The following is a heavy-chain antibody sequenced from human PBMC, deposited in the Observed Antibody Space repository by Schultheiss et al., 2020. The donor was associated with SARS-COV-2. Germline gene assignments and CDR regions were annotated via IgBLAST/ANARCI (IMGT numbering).Heavy chain of an antibody. D-gene: IGHD5-24*01. V-gene: IGHV4-39*07. J-gene: IGHJ6*02. CDR2: IYYSGST. CDR3: ARGPEMATIGTYYGMDV. CDR1: GGSISSYY. Sequence: SETLSLTCTVSGGSISSYYWGWIRQPPGKGLEWIGSIYYSGSTYYNPSLKSRVTISVDTSKNQFSLKLSSVTAADTAVYYCARGPEMATIGTYYGMDVWGQGTTVTVSS.